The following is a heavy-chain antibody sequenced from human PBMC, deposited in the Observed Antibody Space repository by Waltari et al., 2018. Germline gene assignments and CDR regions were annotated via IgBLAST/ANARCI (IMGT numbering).Heavy chain of an antibody. V-gene: IGHV3-30*18. J-gene: IGHJ6*02. CDR3: AKDDGDSPNYGMDV. CDR2: ITSDATDK. CDR1: GFSFSRFG. D-gene: IGHD4-17*01. Sequence: QVQLVESGGGVVQPGGSLRLSCAASGFSFSRFGMHWVRQTPGKGLEWVTVITSDATDKDADSVKGRFTSSRDNSKNTLSLQMNSLRPEDTAVYYCAKDDGDSPNYGMDVWGQGTMVTVSS.